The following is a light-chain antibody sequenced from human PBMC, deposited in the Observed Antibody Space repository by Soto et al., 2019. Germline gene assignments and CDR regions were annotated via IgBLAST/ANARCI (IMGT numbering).Light chain of an antibody. Sequence: QSVLTQPVSVSGSPGQSITISCTGTSSDIGRYNYVSWYQQYPGKAPKFMIYDVSNRPSGVSNRFSGSKSGNTASLTISGLQAEDEADYYCSSYISSSTYVFGTGTKATVL. J-gene: IGLJ1*01. CDR2: DVS. CDR1: SSDIGRYNY. V-gene: IGLV2-14*01. CDR3: SSYISSSTYV.